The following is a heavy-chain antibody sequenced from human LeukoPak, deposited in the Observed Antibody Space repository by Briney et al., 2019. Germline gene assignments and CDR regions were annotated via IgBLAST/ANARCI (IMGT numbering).Heavy chain of an antibody. CDR3: ARGSNSYGPYYYYMDV. Sequence: ASVKVSCKASGYTFTGYYMHWVRQAPGQGLEWMGWINPNSGGTNYAQKFQGRVTMTRDTSISTAYMELSRLRSDDTAVYYCARGSNSYGPYYYYMDVWGKGTTVTISS. CDR2: INPNSGGT. CDR1: GYTFTGYY. V-gene: IGHV1-2*02. D-gene: IGHD5-18*01. J-gene: IGHJ6*03.